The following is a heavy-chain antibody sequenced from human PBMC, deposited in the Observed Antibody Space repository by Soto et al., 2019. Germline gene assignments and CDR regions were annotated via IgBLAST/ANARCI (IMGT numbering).Heavy chain of an antibody. CDR3: ARKVLGSTSRPDWWYFDL. CDR1: GFTFINYA. V-gene: IGHV3-23*01. D-gene: IGHD2-2*01. Sequence: EVQLLESGGGLVQPGGSLRLSCVGSGFTFINYAMNWVRQTPGKGLEWVSTISGGGDRTFDADTVKGRFTISRDNSKNTLNLQMNSLRADDTAVYYCARKVLGSTSRPDWWYFDLWGRGTLVTVSS. J-gene: IGHJ2*01. CDR2: ISGGGDRT.